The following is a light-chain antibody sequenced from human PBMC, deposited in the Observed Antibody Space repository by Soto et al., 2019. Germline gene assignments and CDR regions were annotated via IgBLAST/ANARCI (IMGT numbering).Light chain of an antibody. CDR2: GAS. CDR1: QSVSSSY. J-gene: IGKJ2*01. CDR3: QQYGSSPFMYT. V-gene: IGKV3-20*01. Sequence: EIVLTQSPGTLSLSPGERATLSCRASQSVSSSYLAWYQQKPGQAPRLVIYGASSRATGIPDRFSGSGSGTDFTLTISRLEPEDFAVYYCQQYGSSPFMYTFGQGTKLEIK.